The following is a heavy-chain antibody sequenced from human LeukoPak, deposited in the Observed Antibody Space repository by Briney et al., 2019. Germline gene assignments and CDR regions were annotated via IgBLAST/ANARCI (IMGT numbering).Heavy chain of an antibody. CDR1: GGSISSYY. J-gene: IGHJ6*03. V-gene: IGHV4-4*07. CDR3: ARAYYDSSDYYYYYMDV. CDR2: IYTSGST. D-gene: IGHD3-22*01. Sequence: SETLSLTCTVSGGSISSYYWSWNRQPAGKGLEWIGRIYTSGSTNYNPSLKSRVTMSVDTSKNQFSLKLCSVTAADTAVYYCARAYYDSSDYYYYYMDVWGKGTTVTVSS.